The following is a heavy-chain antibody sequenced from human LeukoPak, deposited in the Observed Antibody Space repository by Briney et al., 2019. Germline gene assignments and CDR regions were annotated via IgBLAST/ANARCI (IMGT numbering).Heavy chain of an antibody. J-gene: IGHJ1*01. Sequence: SVKVSCKVSGYTLTELSMHWVRQAPGKGVEWMGGFDSEDCETIYAQKCQGRVTTSEDTSKHTAYMELSRLRSEDTAVYYCAPLAFSGIAAAGTDLQHWGQGTLVTDSP. V-gene: IGHV1-24*01. D-gene: IGHD6-13*01. CDR3: APLAFSGIAAAGTDLQH. CDR2: FDSEDCET. CDR1: GYTLTELS.